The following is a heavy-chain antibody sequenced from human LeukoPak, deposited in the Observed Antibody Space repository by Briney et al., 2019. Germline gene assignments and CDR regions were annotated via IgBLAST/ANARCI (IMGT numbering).Heavy chain of an antibody. CDR1: GFTFDDYG. Sequence: PGGSLRLSCAASGFTFDDYGMSWVRQAPGKGLEWVSGINWNGGSTGYADSVKGRFTISRDNAKNSLYLQMNSLRAEDTALYHCAKLLLRQDYFYGMDVWGQGTTVTVSS. V-gene: IGHV3-20*01. D-gene: IGHD2/OR15-2a*01. CDR2: INWNGGST. J-gene: IGHJ6*02. CDR3: AKLLLRQDYFYGMDV.